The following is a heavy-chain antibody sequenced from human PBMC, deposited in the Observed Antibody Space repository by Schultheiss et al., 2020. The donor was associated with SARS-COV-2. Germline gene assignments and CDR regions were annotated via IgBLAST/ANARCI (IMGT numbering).Heavy chain of an antibody. CDR3: ARGSRSYGGNTYFQH. D-gene: IGHD4-23*01. CDR2: IYYSGST. CDR1: GGSISSYY. Sequence: SETLSLTCTVSGGSISSYYWRWIRQPPGKGLEWIGYIYYSGSTNYNPSLKSRVTISVDTSKNQFSLKLSSVTAADTAVYYCARGSRSYGGNTYFQHWGQGTLVTVSS. J-gene: IGHJ1*01. V-gene: IGHV4-59*01.